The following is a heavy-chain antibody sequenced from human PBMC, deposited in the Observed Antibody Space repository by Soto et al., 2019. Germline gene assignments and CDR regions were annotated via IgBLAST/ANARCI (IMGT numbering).Heavy chain of an antibody. CDR3: ARLHTVTTFSALGF. Sequence: ASVKVSCKASGYTFSSYVIHWVRQAPGQRLEWMGWINAGNGNTEYSQKFQDRVTITRDTSASIVYMELSSLRPEDTAVYYCARLHTVTTFSALGFWGQGTLVTVSS. D-gene: IGHD4-17*01. J-gene: IGHJ4*02. CDR1: GYTFSSYV. V-gene: IGHV1-3*01. CDR2: INAGNGNT.